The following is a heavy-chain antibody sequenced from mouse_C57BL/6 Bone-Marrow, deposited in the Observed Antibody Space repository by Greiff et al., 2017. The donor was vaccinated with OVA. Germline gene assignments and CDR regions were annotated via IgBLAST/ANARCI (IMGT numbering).Heavy chain of an antibody. J-gene: IGHJ1*03. CDR2: IDPANGNT. D-gene: IGHD2-3*01. Sequence: VQLQQSVAELVRPGASVKLSCTASGFTIKNTYMHWVKQRPEQGLEWIGRIDPANGNTKYAPKFQGKATITADTSSNTAYLQLSSLTSEDTAIYYCARRGLLPWYFDVWGTGTTVTVSS. CDR3: ARRGLLPWYFDV. CDR1: GFTIKNTY. V-gene: IGHV14-3*01.